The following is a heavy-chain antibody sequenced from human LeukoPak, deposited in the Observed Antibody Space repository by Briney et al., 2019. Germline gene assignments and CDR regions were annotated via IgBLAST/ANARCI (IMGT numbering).Heavy chain of an antibody. CDR3: ATAGGYCSSTSCYAAEYFQH. Sequence: GGSLKISCKGSGYSFTSYWIGWVRQMPGKGLEWMGIIYPGDSDTRYSPSFQGQVTISADKSISTAYLQWSSLKASDTAMYYCATAGGYCSSTSCYAAEYFQHWGQGTLVTVS. J-gene: IGHJ1*01. CDR2: IYPGDSDT. D-gene: IGHD2-2*01. CDR1: GYSFTSYW. V-gene: IGHV5-51*01.